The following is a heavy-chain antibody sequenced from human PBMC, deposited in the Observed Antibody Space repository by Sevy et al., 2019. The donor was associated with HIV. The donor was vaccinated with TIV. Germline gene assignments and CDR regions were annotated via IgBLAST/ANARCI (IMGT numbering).Heavy chain of an antibody. V-gene: IGHV3-23*01. Sequence: GGSLRLSCAVSGFTVSSNYMTWVRQAPGKGLEWVSVISGSGGSTYYADSVKGRFTISRDNSKNTLYLQMNSLRAEDTAVYYCAKDLNSGIAAAGTNNYYYYGMDVWGQGTTVTVSS. CDR2: ISGSGGST. CDR3: AKDLNSGIAAAGTNNYYYYGMDV. CDR1: GFTVSSNY. D-gene: IGHD6-13*01. J-gene: IGHJ6*02.